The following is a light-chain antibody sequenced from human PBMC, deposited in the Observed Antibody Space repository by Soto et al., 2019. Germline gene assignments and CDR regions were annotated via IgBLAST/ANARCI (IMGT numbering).Light chain of an antibody. Sequence: EIVMTQSPATLSVSPGERVTLSCRASQSVSIYLAWYQQRPGQAPRPLIYGASTRATGIPARFSASGSGTEFTLTINSLQSEDFAVYYCQQYDNSPWTFGQGTKVEIK. CDR1: QSVSIY. V-gene: IGKV3-15*01. J-gene: IGKJ1*01. CDR3: QQYDNSPWT. CDR2: GAS.